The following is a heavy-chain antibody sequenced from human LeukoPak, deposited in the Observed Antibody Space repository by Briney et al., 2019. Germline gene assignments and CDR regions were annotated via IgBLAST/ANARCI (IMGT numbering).Heavy chain of an antibody. J-gene: IGHJ4*02. Sequence: PSETLSLTCTVSGGSISSYYWSWIRQPPGKGLEWIGYIYYSGSTNYNPSLKSRVTISVDTSKNQFSLKLSSVTAADTAVYYCARDLPGTGSYWGQGTLVTVSS. CDR3: ARDLPGTGSY. CDR2: IYYSGST. CDR1: GGSISSYY. D-gene: IGHD3/OR15-3a*01. V-gene: IGHV4-59*01.